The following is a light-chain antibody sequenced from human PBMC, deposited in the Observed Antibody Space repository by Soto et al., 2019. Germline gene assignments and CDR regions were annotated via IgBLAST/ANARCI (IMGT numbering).Light chain of an antibody. CDR3: QQYGSSPTWT. CDR1: QSVSSNY. V-gene: IGKV3-20*01. CDR2: DAS. Sequence: EIVLTQSPGTLSVSPGERATLSCRASQSVSSNYLAWFQQKPGQAPRLLIYDASSRATGIPDRFSGSGSGTDFTLTISRLEPEDFAVYYCQQYGSSPTWTFGQGTKVDIK. J-gene: IGKJ1*01.